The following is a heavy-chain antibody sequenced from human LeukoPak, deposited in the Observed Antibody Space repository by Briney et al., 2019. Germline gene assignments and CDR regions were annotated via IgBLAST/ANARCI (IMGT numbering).Heavy chain of an antibody. V-gene: IGHV3-7*01. CDR3: AREGLESSGYLFGADY. CDR2: INQDGSEK. J-gene: IGHJ4*02. D-gene: IGHD3-22*01. Sequence: GGSLRLSCAASRFTFSSYWMNWVRQAPGKGLEWVANINQDGSEKYYADSVKGRFTISRDNAKNSLYLQMNSLRTEDTAVYYCAREGLESSGYLFGADYWGQGTLVTVSS. CDR1: RFTFSSYW.